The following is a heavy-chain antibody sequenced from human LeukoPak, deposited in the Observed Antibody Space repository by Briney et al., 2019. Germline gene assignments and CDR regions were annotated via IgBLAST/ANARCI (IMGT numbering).Heavy chain of an antibody. D-gene: IGHD6-19*01. J-gene: IGHJ4*02. V-gene: IGHV3-73*01. Sequence: GGSLKLSCAASGFTFSGSAMHWVRQASGKGLEWVGRIRSKANNYATTYVASVKGRFTISRDDLRNTAFLQMHSLKTEDTAVYYCTRQDSGFDYWGQGTLVTVSS. CDR1: GFTFSGSA. CDR2: IRSKANNYAT. CDR3: TRQDSGFDY.